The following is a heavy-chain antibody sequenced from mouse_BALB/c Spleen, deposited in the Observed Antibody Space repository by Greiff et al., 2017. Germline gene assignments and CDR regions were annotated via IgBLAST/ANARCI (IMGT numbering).Heavy chain of an antibody. J-gene: IGHJ3*01. Sequence: QVQLKESGPGLVAPSQSLSITCTVSGFSLTSYGVHWVRQPPGKGLEWLGVIWAGGSTNYNSALMSRLSISKDNSKSQVFLKMNSLQTDDTAMYYCARERDTNWALFAYWGQGTLVTVSA. D-gene: IGHD4-1*01. CDR2: IWAGGST. CDR3: ARERDTNWALFAY. V-gene: IGHV2-9*02. CDR1: GFSLTSYG.